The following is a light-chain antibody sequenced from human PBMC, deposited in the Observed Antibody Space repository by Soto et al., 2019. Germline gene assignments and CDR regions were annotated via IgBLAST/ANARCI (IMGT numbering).Light chain of an antibody. J-gene: IGLJ3*02. Sequence: QLVLTQSPSASASLGASVKLTCTLSSGHSSYAIAWYQQQPEKGPRYLMKLNSDGSHTKGDEIPDRFSGSSSGAERYLTISSLQSEDEADYYCQTWGTGYWVFGGGTKLTVL. CDR2: LNSDGSH. CDR3: QTWGTGYWV. CDR1: SGHSSYA. V-gene: IGLV4-69*01.